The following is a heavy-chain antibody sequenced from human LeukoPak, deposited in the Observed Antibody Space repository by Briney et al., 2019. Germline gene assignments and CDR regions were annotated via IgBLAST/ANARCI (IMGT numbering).Heavy chain of an antibody. CDR1: GYTFTSYG. J-gene: IGHJ4*02. CDR2: ISTYNGNT. D-gene: IGHD3-22*01. CDR3: AISYYYDSSGYYLLLSDY. Sequence: GASVKVSCKASGYTFTSYGISWVRQAPGQGLEWMGWISTYNGNTNYAQKFQGRVTITADKSTSTAYMELSSLRSEDTAVYYCAISYYYDSSGYYLLLSDYWGQGTLVTVSS. V-gene: IGHV1-18*04.